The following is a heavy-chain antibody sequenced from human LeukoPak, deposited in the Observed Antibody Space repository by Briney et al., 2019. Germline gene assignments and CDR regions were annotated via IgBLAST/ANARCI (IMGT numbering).Heavy chain of an antibody. CDR1: Y. D-gene: IGHD6-13*01. Sequence: YWIGWVRQMPGKGLEWIGYIYYSGSTYYNPSLKSRVTISVDTSKNQFSLKLSSVTAADTAVYYCARNIAAVLGAPSGAFDIWGQGTMVTVSS. CDR3: ARNIAAVLGAPSGAFDI. J-gene: IGHJ3*02. CDR2: IYYSGST. V-gene: IGHV4-31*02.